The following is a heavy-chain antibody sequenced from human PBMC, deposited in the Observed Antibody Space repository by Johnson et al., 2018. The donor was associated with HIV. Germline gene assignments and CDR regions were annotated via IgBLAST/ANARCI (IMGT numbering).Heavy chain of an antibody. CDR1: GFTFSSYA. D-gene: IGHD4-17*01. Sequence: QVRLVESGGGVVQPGRSLRLSCAASGFTFSSYAMHWVRQAPGKGLEWVAVISYDGSNKYYADSVKGRFTISRDNSKNTLYLQMNSLRAEDTAVYYCARDYVDYAHDAFDIWGQGTMVTVSS. CDR3: ARDYVDYAHDAFDI. V-gene: IGHV3-30-3*01. CDR2: ISYDGSNK. J-gene: IGHJ3*02.